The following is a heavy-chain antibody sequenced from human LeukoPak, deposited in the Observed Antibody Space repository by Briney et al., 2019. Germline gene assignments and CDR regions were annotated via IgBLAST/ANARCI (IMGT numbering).Heavy chain of an antibody. CDR2: ISGSSIYI. CDR1: GFTFSTYS. CDR3: ARDPPYYDSSGYYYDY. J-gene: IGHJ4*02. Sequence: GGSLRLSCAASGFTFSTYSMNWVRQAPGKGLEWVSSISGSSIYIYYADSVRGRFTISRDDAKNSLYLQMNSLRAEDTAVYYCARDPPYYDSSGYYYDYWGQGTLVTVSS. V-gene: IGHV3-21*01. D-gene: IGHD3-22*01.